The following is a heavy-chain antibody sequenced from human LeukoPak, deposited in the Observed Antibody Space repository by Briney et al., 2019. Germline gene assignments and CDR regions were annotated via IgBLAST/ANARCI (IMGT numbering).Heavy chain of an antibody. CDR2: INSDGSST. V-gene: IGHV3-74*01. J-gene: IGHJ5*02. Sequence: PGGSLRLSCAASGFTFSSYWMHWVRQAPGKGLGWVSRINSDGSSTSYADSVKGRFTISRDSAKNTLYLQMNSLRAEDTAVYYCAREAGYSSSWYVDNWFDPWGQGTLVTVSS. D-gene: IGHD6-13*01. CDR1: GFTFSSYW. CDR3: AREAGYSSSWYVDNWFDP.